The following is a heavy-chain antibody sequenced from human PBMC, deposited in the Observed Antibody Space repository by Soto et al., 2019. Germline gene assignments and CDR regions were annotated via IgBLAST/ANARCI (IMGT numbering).Heavy chain of an antibody. J-gene: IGHJ4*02. Sequence: QVQLVESGGGVVQPGRSLRLSCAASGFMFSNHGMHWVRQAPGKGLEWVAVIWSDGNNRYYADSVKGRFTISRDNSKNTVYLQMSSLRVEDTAVYYCVRGDNWNDEASDYWGQGTLVTGSS. CDR2: IWSDGNNR. D-gene: IGHD1-1*01. CDR1: GFMFSNHG. V-gene: IGHV3-33*01. CDR3: VRGDNWNDEASDY.